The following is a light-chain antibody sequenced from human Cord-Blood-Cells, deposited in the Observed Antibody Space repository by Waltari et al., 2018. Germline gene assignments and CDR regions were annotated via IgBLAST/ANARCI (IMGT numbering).Light chain of an antibody. V-gene: IGKV4-1*01. CDR2: WAA. CDR3: QQYYSTWT. CDR1: PSVLYSSNNKNY. J-gene: IGKJ1*01. Sequence: DIVMTQSPDSLAVSLGERATINCKSSPSVLYSSNNKNYLAWYQQKPGQPPKLLIYWAATRESGVPDRFSGSGSGTDFTLTISSLQAEDVAVYYCQQYYSTWTFGQGTKVEIK.